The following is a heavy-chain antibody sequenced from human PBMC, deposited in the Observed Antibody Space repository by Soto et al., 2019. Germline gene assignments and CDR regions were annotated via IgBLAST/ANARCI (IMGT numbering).Heavy chain of an antibody. CDR1: GYTFTGYY. CDR2: INPNSGGT. J-gene: IGHJ3*02. V-gene: IGHV1-2*04. D-gene: IGHD3-10*01. Sequence: WASVKVSCKASGYTFTGYYMHWVRQAPGQGLEWMGWINPNSGGTNYAQKFQGWVTMTRDTSISTAYMELSRLRSDDTAVYYCARGYYGSGSWGPYDAFDIWGQGTMVTVSS. CDR3: ARGYYGSGSWGPYDAFDI.